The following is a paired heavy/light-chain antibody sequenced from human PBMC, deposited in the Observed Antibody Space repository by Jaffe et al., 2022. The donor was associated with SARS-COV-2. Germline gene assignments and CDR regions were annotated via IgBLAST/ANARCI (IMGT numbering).Heavy chain of an antibody. V-gene: IGHV3-23*04. CDR3: AKDRSITLAGSPLGD. J-gene: IGHJ4*02. Sequence: EVQLVESGGGLVQPGGSLRLSCAASGFTFSSYAMSWVRQAPGKGLEWVSSISGSGGSTYYADSMKGRFTISRDNSKNTLHLQMNSLRAEDTAVYYCAKDRSITLAGSPLGDWGQGTLVTVSS. CDR1: GFTFSSYA. CDR2: ISGSGGST. D-gene: IGHD6-19*01.
Light chain of an antibody. V-gene: IGKV1-5*03. CDR2: KAS. CDR1: QSIGSW. J-gene: IGKJ1*01. Sequence: DIQMTQSPSTLSASVGDRVTITCRASQSIGSWLAWYQQKPGKAPKLLIHKASSLESGVPSRFSGSGSGTEFILTISSLQPDDFATYYCQQFNSYSRTFGQGTKVEVK. CDR3: QQFNSYSRT.